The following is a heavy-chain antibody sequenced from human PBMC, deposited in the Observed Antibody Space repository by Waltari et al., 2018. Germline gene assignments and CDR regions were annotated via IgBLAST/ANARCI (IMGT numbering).Heavy chain of an antibody. V-gene: IGHV4-38-2*01. D-gene: IGHD2-15*01. J-gene: IGHJ4*02. Sequence: QVQLQESGPGLVKPSETLSLTCAVSGYSISSGYYWGWIRQPPGKGLEWIGSIYHSGSTYCNPSLKSRVTISVDTSKNQFSLKLSSVTAADTAVYYCARARGYCSGGSCYCDYWGQGTLVTVSS. CDR3: ARARGYCSGGSCYCDY. CDR1: GYSISSGYY. CDR2: IYHSGST.